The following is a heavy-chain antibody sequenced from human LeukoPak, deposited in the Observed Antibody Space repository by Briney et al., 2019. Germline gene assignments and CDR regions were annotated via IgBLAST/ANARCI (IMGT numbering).Heavy chain of an antibody. Sequence: GGSLRLSCAASGFTFSSYGMHWVRQAPGKGLESVAVISYDGSNKYYADSVKGRFTISRDNSKNTLYLQMNSLRAEDTAVYYCAKDLSKSDFWSGYPYGMDVWGQGTTVTVSS. CDR3: AKDLSKSDFWSGYPYGMDV. J-gene: IGHJ6*02. CDR1: GFTFSSYG. V-gene: IGHV3-30*18. CDR2: ISYDGSNK. D-gene: IGHD3-3*01.